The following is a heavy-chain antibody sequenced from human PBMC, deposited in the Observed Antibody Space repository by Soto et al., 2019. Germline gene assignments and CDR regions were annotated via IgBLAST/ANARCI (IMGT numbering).Heavy chain of an antibody. CDR1: GGTFSSYA. J-gene: IGHJ3*02. D-gene: IGHD1-26*01. V-gene: IGHV1-69*13. CDR3: ARDRRQKWAFDI. CDR2: IIPIFGTA. Sequence: SVKVSCKASGGTFSSYAISWLRQAPGQGLEWMGGIIPIFGTANYAQKFQGRVTITADESTSTAYMELSSLRSEDTAVYYCARDRRQKWAFDIWGQGTMVTVSS.